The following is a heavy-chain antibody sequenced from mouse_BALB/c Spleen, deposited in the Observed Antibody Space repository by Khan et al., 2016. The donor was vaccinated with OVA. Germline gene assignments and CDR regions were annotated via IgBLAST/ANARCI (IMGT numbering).Heavy chain of an antibody. CDR2: INPSTGYT. CDR1: GYTCINYW. Sequence: QVQLKESGAELAKPGASVKMSCKASGYTCINYWILWVKQRPGQGLEWIVYINPSTGYTEYNQNFKDKATLTADKSSSTAYMQLSSLTSEDSAVYYCARRGLRWDFDYWGQGTTLTVSS. J-gene: IGHJ2*01. D-gene: IGHD1-1*01. V-gene: IGHV1-7*01. CDR3: ARRGLRWDFDY.